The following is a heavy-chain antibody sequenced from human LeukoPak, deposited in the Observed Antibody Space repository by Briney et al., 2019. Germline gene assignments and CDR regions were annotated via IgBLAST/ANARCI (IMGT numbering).Heavy chain of an antibody. Sequence: SETLSLTCEVNGGSFDGYHWTWIRQSPGKGLEYIGEINDSGSPVYSPSLKSRLTISVDTSKNQFSVTLTSVTVADTAVYCARGPHQHWPLGQFWGQGSLVTVSS. CDR3: ARGPHQHWPLGQF. V-gene: IGHV4-34*01. CDR2: INDSGSP. D-gene: IGHD2-2*01. J-gene: IGHJ4*02. CDR1: GGSFDGYH.